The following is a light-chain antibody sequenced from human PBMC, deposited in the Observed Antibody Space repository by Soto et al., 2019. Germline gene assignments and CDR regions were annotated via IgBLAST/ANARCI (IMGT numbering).Light chain of an antibody. CDR3: AVWDDSLRGVV. CDR2: RDS. CDR1: SSNIGSNF. J-gene: IGLJ2*01. Sequence: QSVLTQPPSASGTPGQRVTISCSGSSSNIGSNFLSWYQHLPGTAPKLLIYRDSQWPSGVPDRFSGSKSGTSASLAISGLRSEDEGDYYCAVWDDSLRGVVFGGGTKLSVL. V-gene: IGLV1-47*01.